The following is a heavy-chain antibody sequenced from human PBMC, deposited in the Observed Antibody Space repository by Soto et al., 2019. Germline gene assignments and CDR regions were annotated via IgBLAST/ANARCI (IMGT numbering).Heavy chain of an antibody. Sequence: GGSLRLSCAASGFTFISYAMSWVLQAPWKGLEWVSAISGSGGSTYYADSVEGRFTISRDNSKNTLYLQMNSLRAEDTAVYYCAKARDFRDYYYYYGMDVWGQGTTVTVSS. CDR2: ISGSGGST. D-gene: IGHD3-3*01. V-gene: IGHV3-23*01. CDR3: AKARDFRDYYYYYGMDV. J-gene: IGHJ6*02. CDR1: GFTFISYA.